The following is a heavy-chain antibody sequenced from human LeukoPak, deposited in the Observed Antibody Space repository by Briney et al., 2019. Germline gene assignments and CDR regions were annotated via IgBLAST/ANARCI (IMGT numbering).Heavy chain of an antibody. D-gene: IGHD3-22*01. CDR2: ISGSGGST. J-gene: IGHJ4*02. CDR3: AKHYYDSSGTPRYFDY. CDR1: GFTFSNYA. V-gene: IGHV3-23*01. Sequence: GGSLRLSCAASGFTFSNYAMSWVRQAPGKGLEWVSGISGSGGSTYYADSVGRFSISRDNSNNTLYLQLTSLRDEDTAVYYCAKHYYDSSGTPRYFDYWGQGTLVTVSS.